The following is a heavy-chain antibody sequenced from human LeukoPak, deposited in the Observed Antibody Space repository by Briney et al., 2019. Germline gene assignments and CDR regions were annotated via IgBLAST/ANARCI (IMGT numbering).Heavy chain of an antibody. CDR2: ISGTSTYI. Sequence: GGSLRLSCAASGFTFSSYEMNWVRQAPGKGLEWVSSISGTSTYIYFANSLKGRFSISRDNAKNSLYLQMNSLRAEDTAVYFCARASLSEIIAAEAFFDSWGQGTLVTVSS. CDR3: ARASLSEIIAAEAFFDS. CDR1: GFTFSSYE. J-gene: IGHJ4*02. V-gene: IGHV3-21*01. D-gene: IGHD6-13*01.